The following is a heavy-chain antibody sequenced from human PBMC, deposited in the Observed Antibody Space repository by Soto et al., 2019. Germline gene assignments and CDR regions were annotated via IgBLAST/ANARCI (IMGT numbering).Heavy chain of an antibody. D-gene: IGHD3-3*01. V-gene: IGHV3-23*01. CDR1: GFTFSSYA. CDR3: AQNERFLEWLYFDY. J-gene: IGHJ4*02. Sequence: GGSLRLSCAASGFTFSSYAMSWVRQAPGKGLEWVSAISGSGGSTYYADSVQGRFTISRDNSKNTLYLQMNSLRAEDTAVYYCAQNERFLEWLYFDYWGQGTLVTVSS. CDR2: ISGSGGST.